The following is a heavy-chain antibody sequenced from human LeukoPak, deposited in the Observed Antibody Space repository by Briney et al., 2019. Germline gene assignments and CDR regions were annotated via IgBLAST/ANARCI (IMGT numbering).Heavy chain of an antibody. D-gene: IGHD6-19*01. J-gene: IGHJ3*02. CDR1: GFSVSSGYY. CDR3: ARRMAGATTDAFDI. Sequence: SETLSLTCAVSGFSVSSGYYWGWIRQPPGKGLEGIGTINHSGNTFYNPSPKSRVTTSVDTSKNQFSLRLSSVTAADTAVYYCARRMAGATTDAFDIWGQGTMVTVSS. CDR2: INHSGNT. V-gene: IGHV4-38-2*01.